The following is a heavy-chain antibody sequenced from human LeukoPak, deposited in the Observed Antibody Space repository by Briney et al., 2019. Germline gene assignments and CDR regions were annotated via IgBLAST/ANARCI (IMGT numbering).Heavy chain of an antibody. CDR1: GGSISGSDYY. D-gene: IGHD3-16*01. V-gene: IGHV4-39*01. CDR3: ARLFRGVGY. J-gene: IGHJ4*02. CDR2: IYYSGST. Sequence: PSETLSLTCTVSGGSISGSDYYWGWIRQPPGKGLEWIGSIYYSGSTYYNSSLKSRVTISVDTSRNQFSLKLSSVTAAHTALYYCARLFRGVGYWGQGTLVTVSS.